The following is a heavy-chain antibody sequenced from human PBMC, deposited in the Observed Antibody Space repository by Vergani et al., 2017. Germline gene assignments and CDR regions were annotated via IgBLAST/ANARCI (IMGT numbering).Heavy chain of an antibody. J-gene: IGHJ5*02. CDR2: IIPIFGTA. V-gene: IGHV1-69*01. CDR1: GYTFTSYY. Sequence: QVQLVQSGAEVKKPGASVKVSCKASGYTFTSYYMHWVRQAPGQGLEWMGGIIPIFGTANYAQKFQGRVTITADESTSTAYMELSSLRSEDTAVYYCARVEAGYDFWSGYSNWFDPWGQGTLVTVSS. CDR3: ARVEAGYDFWSGYSNWFDP. D-gene: IGHD3-3*01.